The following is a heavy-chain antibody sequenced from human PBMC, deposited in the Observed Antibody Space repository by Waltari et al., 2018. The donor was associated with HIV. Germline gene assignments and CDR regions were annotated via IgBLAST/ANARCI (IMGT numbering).Heavy chain of an antibody. CDR1: GGTFNNYA. V-gene: IGHV1-69*01. D-gene: IGHD3-9*01. Sequence: QVQLVQSGAEVKKPGSSVKVSCKASGGTFNNYAFIWVRQAPGQGLEWMGGIIPSFNTRNYAQKFQGRFTITADESTSTAYMELSSLRSEDTAVYYCARGVYYDILTGPIMGYCDYWGQGTLVTVSS. CDR3: ARGVYYDILTGPIMGYCDY. J-gene: IGHJ4*02. CDR2: IIPSFNTR.